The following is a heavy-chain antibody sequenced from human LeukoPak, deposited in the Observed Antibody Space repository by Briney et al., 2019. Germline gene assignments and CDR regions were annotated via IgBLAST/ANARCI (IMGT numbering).Heavy chain of an antibody. CDR1: GFTFSSYG. D-gene: IGHD2-2*01. Sequence: GGSLRLSCAASGFTFSSYGMHWVRQAPGKGLEWVAVIWYDGSNKYYADSVEGRFTISKDNSKNTLYLQMNSLRAEDTAVYYCAKDYCSSTSCPPRSGYYYYYMDVWGKGTTVTVSS. CDR2: IWYDGSNK. V-gene: IGHV3-33*06. CDR3: AKDYCSSTSCPPRSGYYYYYMDV. J-gene: IGHJ6*03.